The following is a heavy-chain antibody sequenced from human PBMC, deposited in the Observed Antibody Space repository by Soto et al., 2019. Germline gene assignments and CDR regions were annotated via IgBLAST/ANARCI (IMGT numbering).Heavy chain of an antibody. Sequence: EVQLVESGGGLVQHGGSLRLSCAASGFTFSNYWMHWVRQSPGKGLVWVSRIDRDGSSTNYADSVKGRFTISTDNAKNTLPLHMNSMRPDDTVVYYSTRGVFFDYWGQGALVTVSS. D-gene: IGHD2-8*01. CDR2: IDRDGSST. CDR1: GFTFSNYW. CDR3: TRGVFFDY. J-gene: IGHJ4*02. V-gene: IGHV3-74*01.